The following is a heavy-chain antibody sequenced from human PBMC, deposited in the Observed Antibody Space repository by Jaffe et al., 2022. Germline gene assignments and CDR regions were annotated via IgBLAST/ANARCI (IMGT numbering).Heavy chain of an antibody. CDR1: GFTFSNYG. CDR2: IGTDGSTT. CDR3: TRAGAVGAFDI. Sequence: EVQLVESGGGLVQPGGSLRLSCAASGFTFSNYGMHWVRQAPGKGLVWVSRIGTDGSTTTYADSVKGRFTISRDSAKNTLYLQMNSLRADDTALYYCTRAGAVGAFDIWGQGTVVTVSS. J-gene: IGHJ3*02. V-gene: IGHV3-74*01. D-gene: IGHD1-26*01.